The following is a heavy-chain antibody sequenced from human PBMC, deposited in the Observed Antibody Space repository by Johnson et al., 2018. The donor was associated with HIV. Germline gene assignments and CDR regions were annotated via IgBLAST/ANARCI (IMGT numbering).Heavy chain of an antibody. CDR2: IKQDGSEK. V-gene: IGHV3-7*01. Sequence: VQLVESGGGLVQPGGSLRLSCAASGFTFSSYWMSWVRQAPGKGLEWVANIKQDGSEKYYVDSVKGRFTISRDNANNSLYLQMNSLRAEDTAVYYCARDLLGIYSGSYSSYAFDIWGQGTMVTVSS. CDR1: GFTFSSYW. CDR3: ARDLLGIYSGSYSSYAFDI. J-gene: IGHJ3*02. D-gene: IGHD1-26*01.